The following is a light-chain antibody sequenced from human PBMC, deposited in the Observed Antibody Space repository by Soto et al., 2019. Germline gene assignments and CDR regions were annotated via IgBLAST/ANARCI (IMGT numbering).Light chain of an antibody. CDR1: QSVSTN. Sequence: EIVMTQSPATLSVSPGERATLSCRASQSVSTNLAWYQQKPGQAPRLLIYGASTRATGIPGRFSGSGSGTEFTLTISSLQSEDFTVYSCLQYHNLWAFGQGTKVEI. CDR2: GAS. CDR3: LQYHNLWA. V-gene: IGKV3-15*01. J-gene: IGKJ1*01.